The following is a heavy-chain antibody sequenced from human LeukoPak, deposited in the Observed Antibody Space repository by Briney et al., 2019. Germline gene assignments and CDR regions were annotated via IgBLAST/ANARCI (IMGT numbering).Heavy chain of an antibody. J-gene: IGHJ4*02. V-gene: IGHV3-66*01. CDR3: ARSDYGGGNFDY. CDR1: GFTVSSNC. CDR2: IYSGGST. Sequence: GGSLRLSCAASGFTVSSNCMSWVRQAPGKGLEWVSVIYSGGSTYYADSVKGRFTISRDNSKNTLYLQMNSLRAEDTAVYYCARSDYGGGNFDYWGQGTLVTVSS. D-gene: IGHD4-23*01.